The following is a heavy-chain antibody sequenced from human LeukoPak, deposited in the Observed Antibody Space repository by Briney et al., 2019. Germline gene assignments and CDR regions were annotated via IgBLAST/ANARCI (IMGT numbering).Heavy chain of an antibody. J-gene: IGHJ4*02. CDR2: IYSGGST. Sequence: GGSLRLSCAASGFTVSSNYMSWVRQAPGKGLEWVSVIYSGGSTYYADSVKGRFTISRDNSKNTLYLQMNSLRAEDTAVYYCARSCSGGSPSCFDYWGQGTLVTVSS. CDR1: GFTVSSNY. D-gene: IGHD2-15*01. V-gene: IGHV3-66*01. CDR3: ARSCSGGSPSCFDY.